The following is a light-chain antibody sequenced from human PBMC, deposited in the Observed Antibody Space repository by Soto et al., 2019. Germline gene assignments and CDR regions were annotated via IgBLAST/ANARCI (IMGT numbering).Light chain of an antibody. CDR3: QEDGSSPPWHP. CDR1: QSVATTY. J-gene: IGKJ2*01. CDR2: CAS. V-gene: IGKV3-20*01. Sequence: EAVLTQSPGTLSLSPGERATLSCRASQSVATTYLAWYQQRPGQSPRLLIYCASNRATGIPDRFSGSGSGTDFTLNISRLGPEDFSVYFLQEDGSSPPWHPFGQGTKLEIK.